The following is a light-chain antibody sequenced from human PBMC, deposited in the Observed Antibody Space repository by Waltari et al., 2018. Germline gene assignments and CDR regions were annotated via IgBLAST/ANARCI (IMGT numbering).Light chain of an antibody. CDR1: QGIATF. V-gene: IGKV1-9*01. J-gene: IGKJ4*01. CDR2: DAS. CDR3: QQFNTFPLT. Sequence: DIQLTQSPSFLSASVGDRVTITCRASQGIATFLIWYQLKPGKAPELLIYDASTLQTGVPSRFSASGSGTDFTLTISSLQPEDFATYYCQQFNTFPLTFGGGTKVEVK.